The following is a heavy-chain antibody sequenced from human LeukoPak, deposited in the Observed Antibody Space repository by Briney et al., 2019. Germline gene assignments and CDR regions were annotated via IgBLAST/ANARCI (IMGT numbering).Heavy chain of an antibody. J-gene: IGHJ4*02. CDR2: ISGSGGNT. Sequence: GGSLRLSCAASGFTFSSYAMSWVRQAPGKGLEWVSVISGSGGNTYYADSVKGRFTISRDNSKNTLYLQMNSLRAEDTAVYYCAKPFSSSYCFDYWGQGTLVTVSS. CDR1: GFTFSSYA. CDR3: AKPFSSSYCFDY. D-gene: IGHD6-6*01. V-gene: IGHV3-23*01.